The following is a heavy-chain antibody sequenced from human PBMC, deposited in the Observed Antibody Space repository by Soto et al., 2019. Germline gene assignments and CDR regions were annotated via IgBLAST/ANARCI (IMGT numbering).Heavy chain of an antibody. V-gene: IGHV4-34*01. CDR3: STRAYDTNGYYRFDP. CDR1: GGSFRGHS. D-gene: IGHD3-22*01. CDR2: INHSGRV. J-gene: IGHJ5*01. Sequence: SETLSLTCAVYGGSFRGHSWTWIRQSPGKGLEWIGDINHSGRVNYSPSLKSRVTISLDTSKNQFSLTLSAVTAADTAMYYCSTRAYDTNGYYRFDPWGQGTLVT.